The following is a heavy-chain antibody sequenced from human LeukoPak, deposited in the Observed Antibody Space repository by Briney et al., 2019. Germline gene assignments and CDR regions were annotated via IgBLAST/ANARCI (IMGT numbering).Heavy chain of an antibody. D-gene: IGHD3-22*01. CDR3: TTGVRDSSGYYNFDY. Sequence: GGSLRLSCAASGFTFRSSAMSWVRQAPGKGLEWVSTMSPSGGTYYADSVKGRFTISRDNSKNTLFLQMNSLKAEETAVYHCTTGVRDSSGYYNFDYWGQGTLVTVSS. CDR2: MSPSGGT. J-gene: IGHJ4*02. CDR1: GFTFRSSA. V-gene: IGHV3-23*01.